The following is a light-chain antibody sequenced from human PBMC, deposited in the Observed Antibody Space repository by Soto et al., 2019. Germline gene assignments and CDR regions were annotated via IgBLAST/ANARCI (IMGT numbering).Light chain of an antibody. J-gene: IGKJ3*01. CDR2: GAS. Sequence: EIVLTQSPGTLSLSPGERATLSCRASQSVGSSNLAWYQQKPGQAPRLLMYGASSRATGIPDRFSGSGSGTDFTLTISRLEPEDVAVYYCQQYGDSPFTFGPGTKVNIK. CDR3: QQYGDSPFT. V-gene: IGKV3-20*01. CDR1: QSVGSSN.